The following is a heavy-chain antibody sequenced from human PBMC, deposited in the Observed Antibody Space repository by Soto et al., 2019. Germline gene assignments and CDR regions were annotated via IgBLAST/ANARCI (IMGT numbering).Heavy chain of an antibody. CDR2: INVYNGNT. V-gene: IGHV1-18*01. CDR1: GYTFTSYG. D-gene: IGHD1-26*01. Sequence: QVQLVQSGAEVKKPGASVKVSCKGSGYTFTSYGISWVRQAPGQGLEWMGWINVYNGNTNYAQKLQGRVTMTTDTSTSTAYRDLRSLRSDETAGYFCAGDTSRWEYDCWGQGALGSVS. J-gene: IGHJ4*02. CDR3: AGDTSRWEYDC.